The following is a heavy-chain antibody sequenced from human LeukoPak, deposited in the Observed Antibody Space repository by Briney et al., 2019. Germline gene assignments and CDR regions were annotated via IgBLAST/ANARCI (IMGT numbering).Heavy chain of an antibody. V-gene: IGHV1-69*13. CDR3: ARGRNMVRGVIIAPAQYMDV. CDR2: IIPIFGTA. J-gene: IGHJ6*03. Sequence: ASVKVSCKASGGTFSSYAISWVRQAPGQGLEWMGGIIPIFGTANYAQKFQGRVTITADESTSTAYMELSSLRSEDTAVYYCARGRNMVRGVIIAPAQYMDVWGKGTTVTISS. D-gene: IGHD3-10*01. CDR1: GGTFSSYA.